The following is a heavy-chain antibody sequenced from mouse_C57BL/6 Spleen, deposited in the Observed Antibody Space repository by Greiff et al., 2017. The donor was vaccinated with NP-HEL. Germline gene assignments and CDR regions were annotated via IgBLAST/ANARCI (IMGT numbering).Heavy chain of an antibody. V-gene: IGHV1-62-2*01. J-gene: IGHJ3*01. CDR3: ARHEEAHYDYDEGDWFAY. D-gene: IGHD2-4*01. CDR1: GYTFTEYT. CDR2: FYPGSGSI. Sequence: QVQLQQSGAELVKPGASVKLSCKASGYTFTEYTIHWVKQRSGQGLEWIGWFYPGSGSIKYNEKFKDKATLTADKSSSTVYMELSRLTSEDSAVYFCARHEEAHYDYDEGDWFAYWGQGTLVTVSA.